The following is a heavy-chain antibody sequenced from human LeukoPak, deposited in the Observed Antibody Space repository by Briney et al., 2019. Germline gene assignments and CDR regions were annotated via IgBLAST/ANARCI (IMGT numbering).Heavy chain of an antibody. CDR3: ARVGRMAVAAQYYFDY. CDR2: IYYSGSI. D-gene: IGHD6-19*01. J-gene: IGHJ4*02. Sequence: SETLSLTCTVSGGSISSNDFYWGWIRQSPGKGLEWIGSIYYSGSIYYNPSLKSRATISVDTSKNQFSLKLSSMTAADTAVYYCARVGRMAVAAQYYFDYWGQGTLVTVSS. V-gene: IGHV4-39*07. CDR1: GGSISSNDFY.